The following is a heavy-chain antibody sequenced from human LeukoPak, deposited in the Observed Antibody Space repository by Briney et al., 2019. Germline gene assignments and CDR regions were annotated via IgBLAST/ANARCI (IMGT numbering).Heavy chain of an antibody. CDR1: GFTFSRYS. V-gene: IGHV3-20*04. Sequence: PGGSLRLSCAASGFTFSRYSMNWVRQAPGKGLEWVSGINWNGGSTGYADSVKGRFTISRDNAKNSLYLQMNSLRAEDTALYYCARVGYSSSWYGEANWFDPWGQGTLVTVSS. D-gene: IGHD6-13*01. CDR3: ARVGYSSSWYGEANWFDP. J-gene: IGHJ5*02. CDR2: INWNGGST.